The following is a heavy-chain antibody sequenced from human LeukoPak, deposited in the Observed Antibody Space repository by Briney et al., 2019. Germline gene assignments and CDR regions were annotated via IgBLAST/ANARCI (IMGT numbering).Heavy chain of an antibody. CDR2: IYYSGST. CDR1: GGSVSSSSYY. V-gene: IGHV4-39*07. Sequence: SETLSLTCTVSGGSVSSSSYYWGWIRQPPGKGLEWIGSIYYSGSTYYNPSLKSRVSISVDTSKNQFSLKLNSLTAADTAVYYCATGGWFGESSGGYSGQGTPVSVSS. J-gene: IGHJ4*01. CDR3: ATGGWFGESSGGY. D-gene: IGHD3-10*01.